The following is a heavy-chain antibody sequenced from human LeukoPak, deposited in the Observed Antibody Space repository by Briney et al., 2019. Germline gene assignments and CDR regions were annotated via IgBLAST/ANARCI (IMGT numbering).Heavy chain of an antibody. CDR1: GDTFTSYD. CDR2: MNPNSGNT. CDR3: ARATARMIYYDSSGYLEDDY. Sequence: ASVKVSCKASGDTFTSYDINWVRQATGQGLEWMGWMNPNSGNTGYAQKFQGRVTITRNTSKSTAYMELSSLRSEDTAVYYCARATARMIYYDSSGYLEDDYWGQGTLVTVSS. J-gene: IGHJ4*02. D-gene: IGHD3-22*01. V-gene: IGHV1-8*03.